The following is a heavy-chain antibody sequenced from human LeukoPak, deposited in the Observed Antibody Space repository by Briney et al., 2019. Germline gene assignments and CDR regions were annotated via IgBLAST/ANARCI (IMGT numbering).Heavy chain of an antibody. CDR3: ARHPCSGGSCPLDYYYYYGMDV. D-gene: IGHD2-15*01. V-gene: IGHV4-39*01. Sequence: SETLSLTCTVSGGSISSSSYYWGWIRQPPGKGLEWIGSIYYNGSTYYNPSLKSRVTISVDTSKNQFSLKLRSVTAADTAVYYCARHPCSGGSCPLDYYYYYGMDVWGQGTTVTVSS. CDR1: GGSISSSSYY. J-gene: IGHJ6*02. CDR2: IYYNGST.